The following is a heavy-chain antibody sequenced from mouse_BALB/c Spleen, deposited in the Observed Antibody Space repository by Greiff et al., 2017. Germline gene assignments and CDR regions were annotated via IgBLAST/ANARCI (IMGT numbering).Heavy chain of an antibody. V-gene: IGHV5-17*02. CDR2: ISSGSSTI. CDR3: ASRFDYDYDGEYYYAMDY. D-gene: IGHD2-4*01. Sequence: EVQVVESGGGLVQPGGSRKLSCAASGFTFSSFGMHWVRQAPEKGLEWVAYISSGSSTIYYADTVKGRFTISRDNPKNTLFLQMTSLRSEDTAMYYCASRFDYDYDGEYYYAMDYWGQGTSVTVSS. CDR1: GFTFSSFG. J-gene: IGHJ4*01.